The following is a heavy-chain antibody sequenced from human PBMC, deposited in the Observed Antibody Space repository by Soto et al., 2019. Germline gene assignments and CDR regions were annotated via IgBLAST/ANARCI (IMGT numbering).Heavy chain of an antibody. J-gene: IGHJ4*02. CDR3: ARVGGNWNDDYFAY. V-gene: IGHV1-8*01. Sequence: QVQLVQSGAEVKKPGASVKVSCKASGYTFSDHDINWVRQASGQGPEWLGWMNPNSGDTGYAQNFQGRVTMTRDTSKRTAYMELSSLRSEDTAMYYCARVGGNWNDDYFAYWGPGTLVTVSS. CDR1: GYTFSDHD. CDR2: MNPNSGDT. D-gene: IGHD1-1*01.